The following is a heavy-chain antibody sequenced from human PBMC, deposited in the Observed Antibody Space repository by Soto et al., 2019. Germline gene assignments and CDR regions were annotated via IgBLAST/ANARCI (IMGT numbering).Heavy chain of an antibody. CDR1: GFPFSDSW. CDR2: LKEDGSVK. CDR3: ARDAAFIRLDY. J-gene: IGHJ4*01. D-gene: IGHD6-25*01. V-gene: IGHV3-7*01. Sequence: EVQLVESGGGLVQPGGSLRLSCAASGFPFSDSWMTWVRQAPGKGLEWLANLKEDGSVKNYVDSVKGRFTISRDNAKNSLFLLLNSLRGEDTAVYYCARDAAFIRLDYWGRGTLVTVSP.